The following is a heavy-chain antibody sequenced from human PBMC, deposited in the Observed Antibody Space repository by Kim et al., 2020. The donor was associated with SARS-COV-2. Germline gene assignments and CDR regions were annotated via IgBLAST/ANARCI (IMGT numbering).Heavy chain of an antibody. CDR1: GYTFTSYA. CDR2: INAGNGNT. J-gene: IGHJ4*02. D-gene: IGHD3-10*01. CDR3: ARAITMVRGVIKGLDY. Sequence: ASVKVSCKASGYTFTSYAMHWVRQAPGQRLEWMGWINAGNGNTKYSQKFQGRVTITRDTSASTAYMELSSLRSEDTAVYYCARAITMVRGVIKGLDYWGQGTLVTVSS. V-gene: IGHV1-3*01.